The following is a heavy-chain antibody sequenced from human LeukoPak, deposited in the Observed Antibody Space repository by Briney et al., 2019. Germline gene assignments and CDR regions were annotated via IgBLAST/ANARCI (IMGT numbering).Heavy chain of an antibody. CDR3: ARDPGSLPAAIGYCYYGMDV. D-gene: IGHD2-2*02. V-gene: IGHV3-9*01. J-gene: IGHJ6*02. CDR2: ISWNSGRI. CDR1: GFIFENYA. Sequence: QSGGSLRLSCAVSGFIFENYAMHWVRQAPGKGLEWGSGISWNSGRIGYADSVKGRFTISRDNAKNSLYLQMTSLRAEDTALYYCARDPGSLPAAIGYCYYGMDVWGQGTTVTVSS.